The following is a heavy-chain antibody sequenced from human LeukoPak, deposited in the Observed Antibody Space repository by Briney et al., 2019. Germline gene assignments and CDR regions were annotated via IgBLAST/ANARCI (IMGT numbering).Heavy chain of an antibody. V-gene: IGHV1-69*02. CDR1: GGTFSSYT. CDR3: ASREMATNPAIDY. D-gene: IGHD5-24*01. J-gene: IGHJ4*02. CDR2: IIPILGIA. Sequence: SVKVSXKAPGGTFSSYTISWVRQAPGQGLEWMGRIIPILGIANYAQKFQGRVTITADKSTSTAYMELSSLRSEDTAVYYCASREMATNPAIDYWGQGTLVTVSS.